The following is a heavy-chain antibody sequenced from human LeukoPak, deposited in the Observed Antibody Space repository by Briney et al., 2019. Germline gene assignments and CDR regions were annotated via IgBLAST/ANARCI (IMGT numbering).Heavy chain of an antibody. Sequence: ASVKVSCKASGYTFTGYYMHWVRQAPGQGLEWMGWINPNSGGTNYAQKFQGRVTMTGDTSISTAYMELSRLRSDDTAVYYCARGKSRGSHIDYWGQGTLVTVSS. CDR1: GYTFTGYY. V-gene: IGHV1-2*02. CDR3: ARGKSRGSHIDY. J-gene: IGHJ4*02. CDR2: INPNSGGT. D-gene: IGHD1-26*01.